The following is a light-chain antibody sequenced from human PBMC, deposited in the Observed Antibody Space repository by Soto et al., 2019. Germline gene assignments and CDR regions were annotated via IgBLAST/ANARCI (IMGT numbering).Light chain of an antibody. CDR1: QSVSSN. CDR3: QQYNNWYT. J-gene: IGKJ2*01. Sequence: IMMTQSPATLSVSPGEGATLSCRASQSVSSNLAWYQHKPGQAPRLLISGASTRDTGIPARFSGSGSGTECTLTLSSLQSEDFAIYYCQQYNNWYTFGQGTRLEIK. CDR2: GAS. V-gene: IGKV3-15*01.